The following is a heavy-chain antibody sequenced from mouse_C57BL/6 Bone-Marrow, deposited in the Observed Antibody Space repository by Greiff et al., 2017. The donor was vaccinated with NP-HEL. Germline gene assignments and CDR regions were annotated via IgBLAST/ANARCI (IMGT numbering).Heavy chain of an antibody. CDR3: AIHSNSSWFAY. D-gene: IGHD2-5*01. CDR1: GYAFSSSW. V-gene: IGHV1-82*01. Sequence: QVQLQQSGPELVKPGASVKISCKASGYAFSSSWMNWVKQRPGKGLEWIGRIYPGDGDTNYNGKFKGKATLTADKSSSTAYMQLSILTSEYSAVYFCAIHSNSSWFAYWGQGTLVTVSA. J-gene: IGHJ3*01. CDR2: IYPGDGDT.